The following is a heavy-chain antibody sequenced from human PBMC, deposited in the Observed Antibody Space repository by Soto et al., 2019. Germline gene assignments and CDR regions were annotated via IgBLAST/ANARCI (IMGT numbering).Heavy chain of an antibody. CDR3: ARHPGYGDYEIDY. D-gene: IGHD4-17*01. Sequence: QVQLVQSGAEVKKPGASVKVSCKASGYTFSSYGISWVRKAPGQGLEWMGWISGYNGNTNYAQKLQDKLTMTTDTSTSTAYMVLRSLRSDDKTVYYSARHPGYGDYEIDYCGQGTLFTVSS. CDR1: GYTFSSYG. J-gene: IGHJ4*02. V-gene: IGHV1-18*01. CDR2: ISGYNGNT.